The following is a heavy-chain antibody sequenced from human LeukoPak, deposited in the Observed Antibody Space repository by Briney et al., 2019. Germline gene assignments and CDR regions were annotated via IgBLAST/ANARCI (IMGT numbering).Heavy chain of an antibody. V-gene: IGHV4-4*02. CDR3: ATNPPATVSTIADPS. CDR2: IYHSGST. Sequence: SETLSLTCAVSGGSISSSNWWSWVRQPPGKGLEWIGEIYHSGSTNYNPSLKSRVTISVDTSKNQFSLKLTSVTAADTAVYYCATNPPATVSTIADPSWGQGTLVTVSS. D-gene: IGHD5/OR15-5a*01. J-gene: IGHJ4*02. CDR1: GGSISSSNW.